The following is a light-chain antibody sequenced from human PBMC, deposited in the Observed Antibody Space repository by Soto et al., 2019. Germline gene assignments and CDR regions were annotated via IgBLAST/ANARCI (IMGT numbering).Light chain of an antibody. CDR3: TSWDDNLKGRV. J-gene: IGLJ3*02. CDR1: SSNIGSFT. CDR2: SNN. Sequence: QSVLTQPPSASGTPGQRGTISCSGTSSNIGSFTVNWYQHLPGTAPKLLMYSNNHRPSGVPDRFSGSKSGTSASLAISGLRSEDEADYYCTSWDDNLKGRVFGGGTKVTVL. V-gene: IGLV1-44*01.